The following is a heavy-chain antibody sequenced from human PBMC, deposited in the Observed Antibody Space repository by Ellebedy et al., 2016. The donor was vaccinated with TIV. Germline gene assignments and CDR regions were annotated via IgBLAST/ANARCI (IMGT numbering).Heavy chain of an antibody. CDR3: VRDPYSYGP. D-gene: IGHD1-26*01. J-gene: IGHJ5*02. CDR2: INSDGSAT. CDR1: GFTFRNYW. Sequence: GGSLRLSCAASGFTFRNYWMHWVRQAPGKGLVWVSRINSDGSATNHADSVKGRFTISRDNAKNTLYLQMNSLRDDDTAIYYCVRDPYSYGPWGQGTLVTVSS. V-gene: IGHV3-74*01.